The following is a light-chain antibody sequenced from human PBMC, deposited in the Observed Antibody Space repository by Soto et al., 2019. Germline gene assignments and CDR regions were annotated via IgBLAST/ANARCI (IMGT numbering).Light chain of an antibody. V-gene: IGKV3-20*01. J-gene: IGKJ3*01. CDR1: QSVSSGY. Sequence: EIVLTQSPGPLSLSPGERATLSCRASQSVSSGYLAWYQQKPGRVPRLLIYVASNRAPGIPDRFTGSGSGTDFTLTIARVEPEDFAVYYCQLCGIAPFTFGPGTKVDIK. CDR3: QLCGIAPFT. CDR2: VAS.